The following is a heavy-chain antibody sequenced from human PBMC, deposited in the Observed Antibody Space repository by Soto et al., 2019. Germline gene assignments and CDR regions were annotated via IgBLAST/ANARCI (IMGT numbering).Heavy chain of an antibody. J-gene: IGHJ6*02. V-gene: IGHV5-10-1*01. Sequence: PGESLKISCKGSGYSFTSYWISWVRQMPGKGLEWMGRIDPNDSYTNYSPSFQGHVTISADKSISTAYLQWSSLKASDTAMYYCATADIPAASGSSSYENYYYYGMDVWGQGTTVTVSS. CDR3: ATADIPAASGSSSYENYYYYGMDV. CDR2: IDPNDSYT. CDR1: GYSFTSYW. D-gene: IGHD2-2*01.